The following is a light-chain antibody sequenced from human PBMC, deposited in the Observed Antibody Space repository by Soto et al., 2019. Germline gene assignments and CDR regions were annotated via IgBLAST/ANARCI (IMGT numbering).Light chain of an antibody. CDR1: QGISSY. Sequence: DIQLTQSPSFLSASVGYRFTITCRASQGISSYLAWYQQKPGKSPKLLIYGASNLERGVPSRFSGSGSGTEFTLTISRLQPDDFAAYYCQQYNSFSYTFGPGTTGDIK. CDR3: QQYNSFSYT. V-gene: IGKV1-9*01. J-gene: IGKJ2*01. CDR2: GAS.